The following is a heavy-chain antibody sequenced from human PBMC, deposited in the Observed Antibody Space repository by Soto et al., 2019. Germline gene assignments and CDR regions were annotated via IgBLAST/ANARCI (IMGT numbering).Heavy chain of an antibody. D-gene: IGHD3-10*01. CDR3: ARSSGSYWWEFDY. J-gene: IGHJ4*02. V-gene: IGHV3-11*06. CDR1: GFTFSDYY. Sequence: QVQLVESGGGLVKPAGSLRLSCAASGFTFSDYYMSWILQAPGKGLEWISYISSSGNYADYADSMKGRFSISRDNANNSLYLQVHSLSAEETDVYYCARSSGSYWWEFDYWGQGTLVTVSS. CDR2: ISSSGNYA.